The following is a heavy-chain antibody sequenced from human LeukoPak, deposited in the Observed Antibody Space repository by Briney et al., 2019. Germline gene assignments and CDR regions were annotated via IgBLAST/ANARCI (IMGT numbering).Heavy chain of an antibody. J-gene: IGHJ3*02. CDR2: ISSSGRTI. CDR3: ARRIDI. Sequence: GGSLRLSCAASGFIFNDYYMTWIRPAPGKGLEWLSYISSSGRTIYYADSVKGRFTISRDNANNSLYLQMNSLKVDDTAVYYCARRIDIWGQGTRVTVS. CDR1: GFIFNDYY. V-gene: IGHV3-11*01.